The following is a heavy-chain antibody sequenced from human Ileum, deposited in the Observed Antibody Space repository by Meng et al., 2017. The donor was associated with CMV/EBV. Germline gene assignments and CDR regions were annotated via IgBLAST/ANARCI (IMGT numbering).Heavy chain of an antibody. D-gene: IGHD1-26*01. J-gene: IGHJ4*02. CDR2: INTNTRNP. CDR3: AKTSYFVGVTDLDY. Sequence: SEYHFNTYTINWVRQAPGQGLKWMGWINTNTRNPTSAQGFTGRFVFSLDASVSTAYLQISSLKAEDTAVYYCAKTSYFVGVTDLDYWGQGTLVTVSS. CDR1: EYHFNTYT. V-gene: IGHV7-4-1*02.